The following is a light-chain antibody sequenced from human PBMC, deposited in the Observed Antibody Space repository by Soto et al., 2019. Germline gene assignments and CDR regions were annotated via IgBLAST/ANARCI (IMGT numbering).Light chain of an antibody. Sequence: EIVMTQSPATLSVSPGERATLSCRASQSVSSNLAWYQQKPGQAPRLLIYGTYIRATGIPARFSGSGSGTEFTLTISSLQSEDFATYYCQKYNSAPWTFGQGTKVEIK. J-gene: IGKJ1*01. CDR2: GTY. V-gene: IGKV3D-15*01. CDR1: QSVSSN. CDR3: QKYNSAPWT.